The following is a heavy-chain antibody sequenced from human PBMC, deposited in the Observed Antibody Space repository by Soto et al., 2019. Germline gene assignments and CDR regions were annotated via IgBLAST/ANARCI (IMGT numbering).Heavy chain of an antibody. CDR3: AKGRGGGYGSYYFDQ. V-gene: IGHV3-9*01. J-gene: IGHJ4*02. D-gene: IGHD1-26*01. CDR2: ISWNSGSI. Sequence: EVQLVESGGGLVQPGRSLRLSCAASGFTFDDYAMHWVRQAPGKGLEWVSGISWNSGSIGYADSVKGRFTISRDNAKNAPYLQMSSLSAEATALYYCAKGRGGGYGSYYFDQWGQGTLVTSSS. CDR1: GFTFDDYA.